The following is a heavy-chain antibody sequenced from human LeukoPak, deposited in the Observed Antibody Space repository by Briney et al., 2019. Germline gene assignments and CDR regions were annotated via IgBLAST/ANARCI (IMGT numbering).Heavy chain of an antibody. V-gene: IGHV4-39*01. CDR2: ICYSGST. J-gene: IGHJ4*02. Sequence: SETLSLTCTVSGGSISSSSYYWGWIRQPPGKGLEWIGSICYSGSTYYNPSLKSRVTISVDTSKNQFSLKLSSVTAEDTAVYYCARHVRITMIVVVITPDYWGQGTLVTVSS. D-gene: IGHD3-22*01. CDR3: ARHVRITMIVVVITPDY. CDR1: GGSISSSSYY.